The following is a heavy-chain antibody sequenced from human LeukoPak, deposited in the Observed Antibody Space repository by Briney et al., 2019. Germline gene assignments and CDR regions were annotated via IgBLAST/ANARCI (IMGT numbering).Heavy chain of an antibody. Sequence: KSSETLSLTCAVYGGSFSGYYWSWIRQPPGKGLEWIGEINHGGSTNYNPSLKSRVTISVDTSKNQFSLKLSSVTAADTAVYYCASLGGQLPSYTWFDHWGQGTLVTVSS. D-gene: IGHD2-2*01. J-gene: IGHJ5*02. V-gene: IGHV4-34*01. CDR3: ASLGGQLPSYTWFDH. CDR1: GGSFSGYY. CDR2: INHGGST.